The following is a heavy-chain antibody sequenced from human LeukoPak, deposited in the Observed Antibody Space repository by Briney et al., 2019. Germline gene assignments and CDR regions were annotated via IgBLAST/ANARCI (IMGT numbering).Heavy chain of an antibody. V-gene: IGHV3-13*01. J-gene: IGHJ6*02. Sequence: GGSLRLSCAASGFTFSSYDMHWVRQATGKGLEWVSAIGTAGDTYYPGSVKGRFTISRENAKNSLYLKMNSLRAGDTAVYYCARNLGFGELGSGMDVWGQGTTVTVSS. CDR2: IGTAGDT. CDR1: GFTFSSYD. CDR3: ARNLGFGELGSGMDV. D-gene: IGHD3-10*01.